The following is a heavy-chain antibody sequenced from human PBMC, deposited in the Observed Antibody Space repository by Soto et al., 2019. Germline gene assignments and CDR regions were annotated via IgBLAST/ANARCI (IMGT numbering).Heavy chain of an antibody. Sequence: QVQLQQWGAGLLKPSETLSLTCAVYGGSFSGYFWSWIRQPPGKGLEWIGEINHSGSTNYNPSLKSRVTISVDTSKTQFSLKLSSVTAADTAVYYCARAAMHYDILTGYGHDAFDIWGQGTMVTVSS. D-gene: IGHD3-9*01. V-gene: IGHV4-34*01. CDR3: ARAAMHYDILTGYGHDAFDI. CDR1: GGSFSGYF. J-gene: IGHJ3*02. CDR2: INHSGST.